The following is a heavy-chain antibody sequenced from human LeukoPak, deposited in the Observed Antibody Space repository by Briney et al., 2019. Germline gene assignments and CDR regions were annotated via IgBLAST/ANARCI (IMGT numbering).Heavy chain of an antibody. CDR3: ASYYDILTGYYVVDDAFDI. CDR2: IYYSGST. CDR1: GGSISSSSYY. D-gene: IGHD3-9*01. J-gene: IGHJ3*02. Sequence: PSETLSLTCTVSGGSISSSSYYWGWIRQPPGKGLEWIGSIYYSGSTYYNPSLKGRVTISVDTSKNQFSLKLSSVTAADTAVHYCASYYDILTGYYVVDDAFDIWGQGTMVTVSS. V-gene: IGHV4-39*01.